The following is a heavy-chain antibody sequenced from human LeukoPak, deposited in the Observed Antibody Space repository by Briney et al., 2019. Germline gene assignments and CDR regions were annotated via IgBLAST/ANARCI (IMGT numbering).Heavy chain of an antibody. CDR2: INHSGST. CDR3: ASPMPRYRGNYYYYMDV. CDR1: GGSFSGYY. V-gene: IGHV4-34*01. J-gene: IGHJ6*03. Sequence: PSETLSLTCAVYGGSFSGYYWSWIRQPPGKGLEWIGEINHSGSTNYNPSLKSRVTISVDTSKNQFSLKLSSVTAADTAVYYCASPMPRYRGNYYYYMDVWGKGTTVTVSS. D-gene: IGHD2-2*01.